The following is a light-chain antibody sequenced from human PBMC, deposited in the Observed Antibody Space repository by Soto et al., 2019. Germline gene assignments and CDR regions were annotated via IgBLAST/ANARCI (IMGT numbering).Light chain of an antibody. Sequence: IVLTQSQGIFSLSPGAISTLSGVSSQSISSSFLAWYQQRPGQAPRLLIYGASSRATGIPDRFSGTGSETDFTLTISRLEPEDFAVYYCQKYDNSPITCGKGKQLEIK. CDR3: QKYDNSPIT. V-gene: IGKV3-20*01. J-gene: IGKJ5*01. CDR2: GAS. CDR1: QSISSSF.